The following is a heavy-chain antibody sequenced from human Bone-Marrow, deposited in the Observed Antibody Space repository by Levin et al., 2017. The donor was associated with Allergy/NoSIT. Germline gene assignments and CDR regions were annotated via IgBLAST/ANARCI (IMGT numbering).Heavy chain of an antibody. V-gene: IGHV3-23*01. CDR2: ISGSGGST. CDR3: ATVNSGYHY. CDR1: GFTFSSYA. D-gene: IGHD3-22*01. J-gene: IGHJ4*02. Sequence: ETLSLTCAASGFTFSSYAMSWVRQAPGKGLEWVSAISGSGGSTYYADSVKGRFTISRDNSKNTLYLQMNSLRAEDTAVYYCATVNSGYHYWGQGTLVTVSS.